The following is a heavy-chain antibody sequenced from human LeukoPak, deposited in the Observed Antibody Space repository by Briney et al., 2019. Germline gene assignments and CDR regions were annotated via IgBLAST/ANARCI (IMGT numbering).Heavy chain of an antibody. Sequence: GGSLRLSCAASGFTFSSYAMHWVRQAPGKGLEWVAVISYDGSNKYYADSVKGRFTISRDNSKNTLYLQMNSLRAEDTAVYYCARETLKDDYWGQGTLVTVSS. V-gene: IGHV3-30-3*01. CDR1: GFTFSSYA. CDR3: ARETLKDDY. CDR2: ISYDGSNK. J-gene: IGHJ4*02.